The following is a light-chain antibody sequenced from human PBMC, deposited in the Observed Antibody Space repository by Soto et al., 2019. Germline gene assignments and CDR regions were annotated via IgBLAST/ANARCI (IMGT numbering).Light chain of an antibody. Sequence: QSVLTQPPSASGTPGQRVTISCSGRSSNIGDNYVFWYQQLPGAAPKPLIYGNIIRPSGVPDRFSGSKSGTSVSLAITGLRTEDEADYYCQSYDNGLSAEVFGGGTKLTVL. CDR1: SSNIGDNY. V-gene: IGLV1-47*02. J-gene: IGLJ3*02. CDR2: GNI. CDR3: QSYDNGLSAEV.